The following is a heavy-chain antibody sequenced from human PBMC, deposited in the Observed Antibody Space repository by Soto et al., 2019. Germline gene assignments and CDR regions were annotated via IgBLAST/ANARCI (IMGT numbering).Heavy chain of an antibody. CDR3: ARGLSVTLFDN. CDR1: GGSISTGGYY. Sequence: QVQLQESGPGLVKPSQTLSLTCTVSGGSISTGGYYWTWIRQHPGKGLEWIGYIYYSGSTYYNPSLKSRVTIAVDTSKNQFSLKLSSVTAADTAVYYCARGLSVTLFDNWGQGPLVTVSS. J-gene: IGHJ4*02. D-gene: IGHD4-17*01. V-gene: IGHV4-31*03. CDR2: IYYSGST.